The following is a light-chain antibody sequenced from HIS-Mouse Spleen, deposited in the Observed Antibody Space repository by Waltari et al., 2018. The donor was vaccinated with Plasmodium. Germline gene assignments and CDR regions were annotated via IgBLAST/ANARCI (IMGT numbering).Light chain of an antibody. V-gene: IGLV3-10*01. CDR1: ALPKKY. J-gene: IGLJ3*02. CDR3: YSTDSSGNHRV. Sequence: SYELTHPPSVSVSPGQTARITCSGDALPKKYAYWYQQKSGPAPALVIYEDSKRPSGIPERFSGSSSGTMATLTISGAQVEDEADYYCYSTDSSGNHRVFGGGTKLTVL. CDR2: EDS.